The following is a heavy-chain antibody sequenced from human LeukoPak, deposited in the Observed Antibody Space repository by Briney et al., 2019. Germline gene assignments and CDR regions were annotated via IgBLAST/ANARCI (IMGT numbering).Heavy chain of an antibody. V-gene: IGHV4-61*02. J-gene: IGHJ3*02. CDR1: GGSISSSSYY. D-gene: IGHD1-26*01. CDR2: IYTSGST. CDR3: ARDGAGELPHGDDAFDI. Sequence: SETLSLTCTVSGGSISSSSYYWSWIRQPAGKGLEWIGRIYTSGSTNYNPSLKSRVTISVDTSKNQFSLKLSSVTAADTAVYYCARDGAGELPHGDDAFDIWGQGTMVTVSS.